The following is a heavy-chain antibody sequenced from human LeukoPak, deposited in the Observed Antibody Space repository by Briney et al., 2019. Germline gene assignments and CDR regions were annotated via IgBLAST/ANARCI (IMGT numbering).Heavy chain of an antibody. D-gene: IGHD6-13*01. J-gene: IGHJ3*02. Sequence: ASVTVSCKGSGYTFTRYGISWVGQPPAQGLEWMGWVNPYYGNTNYEHKPQDRVTMTTEPSTNTAYLELGRLGPDAKAVVYCARGKIAAAGDAFDIWGQGTMVTVS. V-gene: IGHV1-18*01. CDR2: VNPYYGNT. CDR1: GYTFTRYG. CDR3: ARGKIAAAGDAFDI.